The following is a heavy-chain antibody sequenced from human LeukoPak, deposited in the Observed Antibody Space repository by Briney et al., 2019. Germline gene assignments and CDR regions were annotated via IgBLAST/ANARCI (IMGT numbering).Heavy chain of an antibody. Sequence: GGSLRLSCAASGFTFSGYSMNWARQAPGKGLEWVSSISSSSSYIYYADSVKGRFTISRDNAKNSLYLQMNSLRAEDTAVYYCARDRKDIVVVPAAYGLDYWGQGTLVTVSS. CDR1: GFTFSGYS. CDR3: ARDRKDIVVVPAAYGLDY. CDR2: ISSSSSYI. J-gene: IGHJ4*02. V-gene: IGHV3-21*01. D-gene: IGHD2-2*01.